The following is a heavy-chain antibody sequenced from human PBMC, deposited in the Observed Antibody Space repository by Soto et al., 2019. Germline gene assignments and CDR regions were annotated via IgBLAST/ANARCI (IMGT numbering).Heavy chain of an antibody. CDR1: GYTFTSYA. J-gene: IGHJ4*02. Sequence: ASVKVSCKASGYTFTSYAMHWVRQAPGQRLEWMGWINAGNGNTKYSQKFQGRVTITRDTSASTAYMELNSLRAEDAAVYYCAVEYRSSSPTALDYWGQGTLVTVSS. CDR3: AVEYRSSSPTALDY. CDR2: INAGNGNT. V-gene: IGHV1-3*01. D-gene: IGHD6-6*01.